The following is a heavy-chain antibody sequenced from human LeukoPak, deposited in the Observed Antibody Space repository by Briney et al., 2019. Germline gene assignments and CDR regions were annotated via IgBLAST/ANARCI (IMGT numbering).Heavy chain of an antibody. J-gene: IGHJ6*02. D-gene: IGHD3-22*01. CDR2: IYYSGST. CDR3: ARDPFYYDSSDGMDV. CDR1: GGSISSYY. Sequence: PSEILSLTCTVSGGSISSYYWSWIRQPPGKGLEWIGYIYYSGSTNYNPSLKSRVTISVDTSKNQFSLKLSSVTAADTAVYYCARDPFYYDSSDGMDVWGQGTTVTVSS. V-gene: IGHV4-59*01.